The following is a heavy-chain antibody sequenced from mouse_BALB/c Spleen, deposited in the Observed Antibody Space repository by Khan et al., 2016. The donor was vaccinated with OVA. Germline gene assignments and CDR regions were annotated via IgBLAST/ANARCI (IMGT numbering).Heavy chain of an antibody. V-gene: IGHV3-2*02. CDR3: ARDGSRYNYAMDY. D-gene: IGHD2-3*01. CDR2: ISYSGST. J-gene: IGHJ4*01. Sequence: VQLKESGPGLVKPSQSPSLTCTVTGYSITSDYAWNWIRQFPGNKLEWMGYISYSGSTNYNPALKSRISITRDTSKNQFFLQLNSVTTEDTATYYCARDGSRYNYAMDYWGQGTSVTGSS. CDR1: GYSITSDYA.